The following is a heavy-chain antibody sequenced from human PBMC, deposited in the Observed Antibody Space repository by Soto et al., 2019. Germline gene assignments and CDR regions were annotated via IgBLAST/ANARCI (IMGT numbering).Heavy chain of an antibody. J-gene: IGHJ4*01. D-gene: IGHD2-8*01. V-gene: IGHV1-46*01. CDR1: GYTFTSYH. CDR3: ARDSWRDIFPMVYARGAFDY. CDR2: INPSGGSA. Sequence: ASVKVSCKTSGYTFTSYHIHWVRQAPGQGLEWMGIINPSGGSAGYAQKFQGRVTMTRDTSTSTFYMELSSLRSEDTAVYYCARDSWRDIFPMVYARGAFDYWG.